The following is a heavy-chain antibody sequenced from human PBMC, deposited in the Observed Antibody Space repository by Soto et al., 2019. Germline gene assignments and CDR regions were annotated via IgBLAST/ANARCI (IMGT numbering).Heavy chain of an antibody. V-gene: IGHV3-30*18. Sequence: PGGSLRLSCTASGCNFSEHAMHWVRQAPGKGLEWLAIISFEGSNKNSANSVKGRFTISRDNAKNTLYLQMNDLRPEDTAVYYCAKDWARLVADRFFDYWGQGTLVTVSS. J-gene: IGHJ4*02. CDR3: AKDWARLVADRFFDY. CDR1: GCNFSEHA. CDR2: ISFEGSNK. D-gene: IGHD5-12*01.